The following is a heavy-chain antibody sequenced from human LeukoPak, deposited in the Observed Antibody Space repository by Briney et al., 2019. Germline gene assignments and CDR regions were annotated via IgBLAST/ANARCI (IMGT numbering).Heavy chain of an antibody. CDR2: IIPIFGTA. J-gene: IGHJ6*03. V-gene: IGHV1-69*05. CDR1: GGTFSSYA. Sequence: SVKVSCKASGGTFSSYAISWVRQAPGQGLEWMGRIIPIFGTANYAQKFQGRVTITTDESTITAYMELSSLRSEDTAVYYCARIIAVAPHYYMDVWGKGTTVTVSS. CDR3: ARIIAVAPHYYMDV. D-gene: IGHD6-19*01.